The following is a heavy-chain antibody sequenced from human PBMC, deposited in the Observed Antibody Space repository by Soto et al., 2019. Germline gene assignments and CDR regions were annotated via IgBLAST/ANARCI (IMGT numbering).Heavy chain of an antibody. CDR3: ARGGTYSGDDFDY. Sequence: QVQLQESGPGLVKPSETLSLTCIVSGDSISPYYWSWIRQPPGKGLEWIGDVYYSGSTNYSPSLKSRVSISVDTSKNQISLGLRSVTAADTAMYYCARGGTYSGDDFDYWGQGTLVSVSS. V-gene: IGHV4-59*01. J-gene: IGHJ4*02. D-gene: IGHD5-12*01. CDR2: VYYSGST. CDR1: GDSISPYY.